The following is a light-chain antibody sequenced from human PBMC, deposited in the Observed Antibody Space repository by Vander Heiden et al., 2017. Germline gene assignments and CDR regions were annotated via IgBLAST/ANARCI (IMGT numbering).Light chain of an antibody. J-gene: IGKJ1*01. CDR1: QSISSY. CDR2: AAS. Sequence: DIQMTQSPSSLSASVRDRVTITCQASQSISSYLNWYQQKPGKAPKLLIHAASSLQSGVPSTFRGRGSGTDFTLTISRLQPADFATYYSQESDSTPGTFGQAIKVEIK. V-gene: IGKV1-39*01. CDR3: QESDSTPGT.